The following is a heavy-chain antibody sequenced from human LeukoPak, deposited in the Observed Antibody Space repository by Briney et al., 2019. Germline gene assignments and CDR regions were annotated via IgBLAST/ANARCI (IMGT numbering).Heavy chain of an antibody. CDR1: GFTFYDYA. V-gene: IGHV3-9*01. CDR3: AKDRSAAAAGTFDY. Sequence: SLRLSCAASGFTFYDYAMHWVRHAPGKGLEWVSGISWDSGSIGYADSVKGRFTISRDNAKNSLYLQMNSLRAEDTALYYCAKDRSAAAAGTFDYWGQGTLVTVSS. D-gene: IGHD6-13*01. CDR2: ISWDSGSI. J-gene: IGHJ4*02.